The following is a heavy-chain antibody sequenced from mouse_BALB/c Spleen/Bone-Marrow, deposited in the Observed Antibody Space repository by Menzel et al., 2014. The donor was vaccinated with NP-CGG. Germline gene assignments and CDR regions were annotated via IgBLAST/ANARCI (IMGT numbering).Heavy chain of an antibody. CDR2: INPSNGRT. V-gene: IGHV1S81*02. CDR1: GYTFTNYW. J-gene: IGHJ2*01. CDR3: ARGFDY. Sequence: QVQLQQSGAELVMPGASVKMSCMASGYTFTNYWMHWVKQRPGQGLEWIGEINPSNGRTNYNEKFKSKATLTVDKSSSTAYMQLSSLTSEDSAFYYCARGFDYWGQGTTLTVSS.